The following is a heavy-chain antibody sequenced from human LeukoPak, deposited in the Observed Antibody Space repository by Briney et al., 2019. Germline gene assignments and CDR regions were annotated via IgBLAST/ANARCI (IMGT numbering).Heavy chain of an antibody. D-gene: IGHD4-17*01. CDR3: ARHFDNGDYKKTFDI. CDR2: IWYDGSKK. V-gene: IGHV3-33*01. CDR1: GFTFSSHG. J-gene: IGHJ3*02. Sequence: GGSLRLSCAASGFTFSSHGMHWVRQAPGKGLEWVAVIWYDGSKKYHADSVKGRFTISRDNSKNTLYLQMNSLRAEDTAVYYCARHFDNGDYKKTFDIWGQGTMVTVSS.